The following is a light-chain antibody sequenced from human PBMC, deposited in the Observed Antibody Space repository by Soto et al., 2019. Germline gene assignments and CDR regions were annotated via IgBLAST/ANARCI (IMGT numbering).Light chain of an antibody. CDR3: QQYNSHPWT. Sequence: DIQMTQSPSTLSASVGGRVTITCRASQPISGWLAWYQQKPGVAPKVVIYKASSLASGVPSRFSGSASGTEFTLTISSLRPDDSATYYCQQYNSHPWTFGQGTKVEI. CDR1: QPISGW. V-gene: IGKV1-5*03. CDR2: KAS. J-gene: IGKJ1*01.